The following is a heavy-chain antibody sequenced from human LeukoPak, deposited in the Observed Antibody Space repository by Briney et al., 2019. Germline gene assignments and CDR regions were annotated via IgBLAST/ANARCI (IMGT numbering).Heavy chain of an antibody. J-gene: IGHJ6*02. V-gene: IGHV4-31*03. D-gene: IGHD2-8*01. CDR1: GGFISSGGYY. Sequence: PSETLSLTCTVSGGFISSGGYYWSWIPQHPGKGLEWMGYIYYSGSTYYNPSLKSRVTISVDTSKNQFSLKLSSVTAADTAVYYCARGGDLLYSRPLSRYYGMDVWGQGTTVTVSS. CDR2: IYYSGST. CDR3: ARGGDLLYSRPLSRYYGMDV.